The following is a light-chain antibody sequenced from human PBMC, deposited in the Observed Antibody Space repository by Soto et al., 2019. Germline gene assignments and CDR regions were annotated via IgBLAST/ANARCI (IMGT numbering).Light chain of an antibody. V-gene: IGLV3-21*02. CDR1: NIATKG. CDR2: DGG. J-gene: IGLJ2*01. Sequence: SYELTQPPSVSVVPGQTARIPCGGNNIATKGVHWYQQKAGQAPVLVVYDGGDRPSRIPERISGSNSGNTATLIFSRVEAGDEADYYCQVWDSNSDHPVFGGGTKLTVL. CDR3: QVWDSNSDHPV.